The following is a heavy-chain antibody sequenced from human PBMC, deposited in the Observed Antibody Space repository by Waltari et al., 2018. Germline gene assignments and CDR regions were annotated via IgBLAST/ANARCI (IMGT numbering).Heavy chain of an antibody. J-gene: IGHJ5*02. CDR3: ARDNCGGDCSHNWFDP. CDR1: GGTFSSYA. D-gene: IGHD2-21*01. Sequence: QVQLVQSGAEVKKPGSSVKVSCKASGGTFSSYAISWVRQAPGQGLEWMGRIIPICSTANYEQKFQGRGRITADKSTSTAYMGVSSLRAEYTAVYYCARDNCGGDCSHNWFDPWGQGTLVTVSS. V-gene: IGHV1-69*08. CDR2: IIPICSTA.